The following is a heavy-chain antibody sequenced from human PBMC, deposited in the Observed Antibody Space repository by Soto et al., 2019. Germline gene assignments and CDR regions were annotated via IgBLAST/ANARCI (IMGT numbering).Heavy chain of an antibody. CDR1: GGSISSGTYY. Sequence: PSETLSLTCTVSGGSISSGTYYWGWIRQPPGKGLEWIGSIYHSGSTYYKPSLRSRVTISVDTSNNQFSLKLYLQMNSLRAEDTAVYYCARDRDTMIVVALDYWGQGTLVTVSS. V-gene: IGHV4-39*02. D-gene: IGHD3-22*01. CDR3: ARDRDTMIVVALDY. J-gene: IGHJ4*02. CDR2: IYHSGST.